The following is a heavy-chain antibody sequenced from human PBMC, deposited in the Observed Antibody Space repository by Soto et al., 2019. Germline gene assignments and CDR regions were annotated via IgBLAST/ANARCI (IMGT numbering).Heavy chain of an antibody. CDR2: IIPILGIA. CDR1: GGTFSNYT. D-gene: IGHD4-17*01. CDR3: ARVGTTNYFDY. J-gene: IGHJ4*02. Sequence: SVKVSCKASGGTFSNYTISWVRQAPGQGLEWMGRIIPILGIANYAQKFQGRVTITADKSTSTAYMELSSLRSEDTAVYYCARVGTTNYFDYWGQGTLVTVSS. V-gene: IGHV1-69*02.